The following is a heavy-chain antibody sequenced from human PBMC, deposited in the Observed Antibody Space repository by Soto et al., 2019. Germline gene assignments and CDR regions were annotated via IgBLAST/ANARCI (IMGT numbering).Heavy chain of an antibody. J-gene: IGHJ3*01. Sequence: DVQLVESGGGLIQPGASLRLSCAAFGLTISGKKYVAWVRQAPGKGLEWVSGLYDVDGSFYADSVRGRFTTSSDSSKTTVYLQMNDLRPDDTAVYYCATWHEREHAYDVWGQGTTVTVPS. D-gene: IGHD1-1*01. CDR1: GLTISGKKY. V-gene: IGHV3-53*01. CDR2: LYDVDGS. CDR3: ATWHEREHAYDV.